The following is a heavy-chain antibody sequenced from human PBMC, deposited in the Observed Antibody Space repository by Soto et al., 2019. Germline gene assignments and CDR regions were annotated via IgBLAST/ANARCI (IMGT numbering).Heavy chain of an antibody. J-gene: IGHJ6*02. D-gene: IGHD6-13*01. V-gene: IGHV3-30*18. CDR1: GFTFSSYG. CDR3: AKDRANSSWYPIAGMDV. Sequence: QSGGSLRLSCAASGFTFSSYGMHWVRQAPGKGLEWVAVISYDGSNKYYADSVKGRFTISRDNSKNTLYLQMNSLRAEDTAVYYCAKDRANSSWYPIAGMDVWGQGTTVTV. CDR2: ISYDGSNK.